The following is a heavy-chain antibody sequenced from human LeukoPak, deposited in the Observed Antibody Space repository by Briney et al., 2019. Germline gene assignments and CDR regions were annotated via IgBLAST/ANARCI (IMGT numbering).Heavy chain of an antibody. CDR1: GFNFDDYA. D-gene: IGHD1-26*01. Sequence: PGGSLRLSCTATGFNFDDYAMHWVRQSPGKGLEWVSGITWNSYTIVYADSVKGRFTISRDNAKNSLYLQMNSLRAEDTAFYCAKAAGVASLIVDALHVWGQGTMVTVSP. CDR2: ITWNSYTI. CDR3: AKAAGVASLIVDALHV. J-gene: IGHJ3*01. V-gene: IGHV3-9*01.